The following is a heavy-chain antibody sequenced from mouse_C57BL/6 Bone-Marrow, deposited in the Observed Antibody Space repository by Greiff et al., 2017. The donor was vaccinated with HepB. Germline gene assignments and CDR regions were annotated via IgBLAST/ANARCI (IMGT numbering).Heavy chain of an antibody. D-gene: IGHD2-4*01. J-gene: IGHJ2*01. CDR3: ARWYDYDAHYFDY. CDR2: IYPRSGNT. Sequence: QVQLKESGAELARPGASVKLSCKASGYTFTSYGISWVKQRTGQGLEWIGEIYPRSGNTYYNEKFKGKATLTADKSSSTAYMELRSLTSEDSAVYFCARWYDYDAHYFDYWGQGTTLTVSS. V-gene: IGHV1-81*01. CDR1: GYTFTSYG.